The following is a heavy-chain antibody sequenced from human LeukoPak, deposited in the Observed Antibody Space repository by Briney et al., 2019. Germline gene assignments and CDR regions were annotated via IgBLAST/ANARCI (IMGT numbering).Heavy chain of an antibody. J-gene: IGHJ4*02. CDR2: IYYSGST. D-gene: IGHD4-17*01. Sequence: SETLSLTCTVSGGSISSSSYYWGWIRQPPGKGLEWIGSIYYSGSTYYNPSLKSRVTISVDTSKNQFSLKLSSVTAADTAMYYCASARHGDYVWDYWGQGTLVTVSS. V-gene: IGHV4-39*01. CDR3: ASARHGDYVWDY. CDR1: GGSISSSSYY.